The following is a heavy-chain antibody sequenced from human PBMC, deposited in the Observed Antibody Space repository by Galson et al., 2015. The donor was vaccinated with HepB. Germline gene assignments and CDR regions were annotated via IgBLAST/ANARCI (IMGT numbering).Heavy chain of an antibody. V-gene: IGHV1-18*01. D-gene: IGHD6-6*01. CDR2: ISAYNGHT. CDR1: GYTFTNYG. J-gene: IGHJ4*02. Sequence: QSGAEVKKPGASVKVSCKASGYTFTNYGVSWVRQAPGQGLEWMGWISAYNGHTNSAENLQGRVTMTTDTSTNTAYLELTSLRSDDTAVYYCARDRSSSSLWGQGTLVTVSS. CDR3: ARDRSSSSL.